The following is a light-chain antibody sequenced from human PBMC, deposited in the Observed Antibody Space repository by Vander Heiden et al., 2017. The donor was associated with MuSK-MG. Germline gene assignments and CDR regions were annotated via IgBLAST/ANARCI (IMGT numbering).Light chain of an antibody. CDR1: QSVSSR. CDR2: KVS. J-gene: IGKJ1*01. V-gene: IGKV1-5*03. Sequence: DIQLTQSPSTLSASVGDRVTITCRASQSVSSRLAWYKQKPGKAPKLLIYKVSKLESGVPSRFSGSGSGTEFTLTISSLQPDDFATYYCQQYNRDSPWTFGQGTKVEIK. CDR3: QQYNRDSPWT.